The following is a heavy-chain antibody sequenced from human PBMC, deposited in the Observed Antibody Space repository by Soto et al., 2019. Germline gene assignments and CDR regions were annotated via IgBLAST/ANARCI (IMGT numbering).Heavy chain of an antibody. CDR2: ITGSSEAT. CDR3: ARRIEARAFDY. D-gene: IGHD2-15*01. J-gene: IGHJ4*02. Sequence: EVQLLQSGGGLLQPGGSPRLSCAASGFTYSNFVMSWVRQAPGKGLECVSSITGSSEATYYADSVKGRFTISRDNSKSTLWLQMNSLRAEDTAVYYCARRIEARAFDYWGQGTLVAVSS. CDR1: GFTYSNFV. V-gene: IGHV3-23*01.